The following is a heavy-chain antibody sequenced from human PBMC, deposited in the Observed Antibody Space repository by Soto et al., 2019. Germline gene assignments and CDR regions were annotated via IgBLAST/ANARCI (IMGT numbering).Heavy chain of an antibody. CDR2: IYNSGNT. CDR1: GGSISSGFYS. J-gene: IGHJ6*02. D-gene: IGHD3-10*01. CDR3: ARDSLLWFGESNYYYYGMDV. V-gene: IGHV4-30-2*01. Sequence: PSETLSLTCAVSGGSISSGFYSWSWIRQPPGQGLEWIGYIYNSGNTYYNPSLMSRVTISVDTSKNQFSLKLSSVTAADTAVYYCARDSLLWFGESNYYYYGMDVWGQGTTVTVSS.